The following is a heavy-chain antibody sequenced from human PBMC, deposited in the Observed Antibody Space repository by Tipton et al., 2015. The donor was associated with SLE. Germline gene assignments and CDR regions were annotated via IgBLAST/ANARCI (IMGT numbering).Heavy chain of an antibody. CDR3: ARDLKKTFGGGSHSFDY. V-gene: IGHV1-18*01. CDR1: GYIFTSYG. D-gene: IGHD3-16*01. CDR2: ISAYNGNT. J-gene: IGHJ4*02. Sequence: QLVQPGAEVKQPGASVKVSCKASGYIFTSYGISWVRQAPGQGLEWMGWISAYNGNTNYAEKVQGRVTMITDTSTSTAYMELRRLTSNDTAVYYCARDLKKTFGGGSHSFDYWGQGTLVTVSS.